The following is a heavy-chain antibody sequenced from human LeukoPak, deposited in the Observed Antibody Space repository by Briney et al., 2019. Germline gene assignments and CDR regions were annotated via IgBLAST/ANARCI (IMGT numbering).Heavy chain of an antibody. Sequence: ASVKVSCKASGYTFTSCAMHWVRQAPGQRLEWMGWINAGNGNTKYSQKFQGRVTITRDTSAGTAYMELSSLRSEDTAVYYCARRVVVPAAIVDWFDPWGQGTLVTVSS. V-gene: IGHV1-3*01. CDR2: INAGNGNT. CDR1: GYTFTSCA. CDR3: ARRVVVPAAIVDWFDP. J-gene: IGHJ5*02. D-gene: IGHD2-2*01.